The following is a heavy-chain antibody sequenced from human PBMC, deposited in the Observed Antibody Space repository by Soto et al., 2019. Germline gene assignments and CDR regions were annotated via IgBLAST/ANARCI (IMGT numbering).Heavy chain of an antibody. Sequence: QVQLVQSGAEVKKPGASVKVYCKASGYTFTSYGINWVRQAPGQGLEWMGWISAYNGNTHYAQKHQGRVTITTDTSTSTVYIALRSLRSDDTAVYYCARVQGGYDFAYWGQGTLVTVSS. CDR2: ISAYNGNT. J-gene: IGHJ4*02. CDR1: GYTFTSYG. CDR3: ARVQGGYDFAY. V-gene: IGHV1-18*01. D-gene: IGHD5-12*01.